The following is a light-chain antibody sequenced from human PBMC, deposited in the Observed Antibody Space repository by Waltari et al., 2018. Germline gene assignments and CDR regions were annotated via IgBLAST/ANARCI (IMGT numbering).Light chain of an antibody. CDR1: SGTFAPTS. CDR2: DDN. CDR3: QSYDVAHHVI. J-gene: IGLJ2*01. Sequence: FMLTQPLSVSESPGTTVTISCTGASGTFAPTSVPWFQHRPGSAPTVVISDDNQRPSGVPDRFSGSIDTSSRSASLTISGLKTEDEADYYCQSYDVAHHVIFGGGTKLTVL. V-gene: IGLV6-57*02.